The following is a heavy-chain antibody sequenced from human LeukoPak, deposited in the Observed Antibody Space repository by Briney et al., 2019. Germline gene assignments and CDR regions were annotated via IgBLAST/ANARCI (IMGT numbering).Heavy chain of an antibody. V-gene: IGHV1-2*02. CDR3: ARPRVYQSPFDY. J-gene: IGHJ4*02. CDR2: INPNSGGT. D-gene: IGHD2-2*01. CDR1: GYTFTGYY. Sequence: ASVKVSCKASGYTFTGYYMHWVRQAPGQGLEWMGWINPNSGGTNYAQKFQGRVTMTRDTSISTAYMELSRLRSDDTAVYYCARPRVYQSPFDYWGQGILVTVSS.